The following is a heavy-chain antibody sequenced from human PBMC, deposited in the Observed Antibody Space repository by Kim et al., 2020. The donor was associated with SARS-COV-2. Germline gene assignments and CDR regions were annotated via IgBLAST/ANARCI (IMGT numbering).Heavy chain of an antibody. D-gene: IGHD6-13*01. V-gene: IGHV3-23*01. J-gene: IGHJ3*02. CDR3: AKDQARSWYSRSAFDI. CDR1: GFTFSSYA. Sequence: GGSLRLSCAASGFTFSSYAMSWVRQAPGKGLEWVSAISGSGGSTYYADSVKGRFTISRDNSKNTLYLQMNSLRAEDTAVYYCAKDQARSWYSRSAFDIWGQGTMVTVSS. CDR2: ISGSGGST.